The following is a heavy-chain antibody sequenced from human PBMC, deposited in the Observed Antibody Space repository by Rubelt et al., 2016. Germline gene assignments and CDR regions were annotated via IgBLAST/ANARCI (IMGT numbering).Heavy chain of an antibody. CDR3: ARNHDYGGFYLDY. D-gene: IGHD4-23*01. Sequence: EVQLVESGGGLIQPGGSLRLSCAVSGFPVSNNYMSWVRQAPGKGLEWVSVMYSGVGTCVAGSVLGRYTSCRGKSKNPVDLQMNSLRAEDTAVYYCARNHDYGGFYLDYWGQGTLVTVSS. V-gene: IGHV3-53*01. J-gene: IGHJ4*02. CDR2: MYSGVGT. CDR1: GFPVSNNY.